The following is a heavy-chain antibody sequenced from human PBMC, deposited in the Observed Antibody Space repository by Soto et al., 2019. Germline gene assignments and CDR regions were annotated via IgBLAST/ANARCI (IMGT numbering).Heavy chain of an antibody. V-gene: IGHV3-30*18. CDR1: GFTFSTHG. Sequence: HPGGSLRLSCAASGFTFSTHGMQWVRQAPGKGLEWVAVISYDGYLKYYVDAVKGRFTVARDNSKNTLFLEMNSLRVEDTAVYFCAKYFKVSGSHYGTLNYYYGMDVWGQGTTVTVSS. D-gene: IGHD3-10*01. J-gene: IGHJ6*02. CDR2: ISYDGYLK. CDR3: AKYFKVSGSHYGTLNYYYGMDV.